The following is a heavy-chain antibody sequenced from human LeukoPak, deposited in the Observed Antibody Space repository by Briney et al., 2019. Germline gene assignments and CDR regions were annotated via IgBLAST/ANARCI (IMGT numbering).Heavy chain of an antibody. Sequence: SETLSLTCTVSGGSISNSSYYWGWIRQPPGKGLEWIGSIFYGGTTYSNPSLKSRVTISVDTSKNQFSLKLSSVTAADMAVYYCARRVRWGSSPGADSAFDIWGQGTMVTVSS. CDR2: IFYGGTT. D-gene: IGHD6-6*01. J-gene: IGHJ3*02. CDR1: GGSISNSSYY. CDR3: ARRVRWGSSPGADSAFDI. V-gene: IGHV4-39*01.